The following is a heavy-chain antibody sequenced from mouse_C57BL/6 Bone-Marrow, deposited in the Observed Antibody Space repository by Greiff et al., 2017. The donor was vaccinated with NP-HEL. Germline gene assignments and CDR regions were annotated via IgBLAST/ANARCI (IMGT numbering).Heavy chain of an antibody. CDR2: INPNNGGT. J-gene: IGHJ2*01. V-gene: IGHV1-26*01. Sequence: VQLQQSGPELVKPGASVKISCKASGYTFTDYYMNWVKQSHGKSLEWIGDINPNNGGTSYNQKFKGKATLTVDKSSSTAYMELRSLTSEDSAVYYCARFCFDYWGQGTTLTVSS. CDR3: ARFCFDY. CDR1: GYTFTDYY.